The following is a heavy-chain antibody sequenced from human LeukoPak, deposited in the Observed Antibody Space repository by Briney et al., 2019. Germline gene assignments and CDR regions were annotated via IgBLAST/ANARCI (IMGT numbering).Heavy chain of an antibody. V-gene: IGHV1-24*01. CDR3: ATDRFPNGYGDYVFDY. J-gene: IGHJ4*02. CDR2: LDPEDGET. Sequence: ASVKVSCKVSGYTLTELSMHWVRQAPGKGLEWMGGLDPEDGETIYAQKFQGRVTMTEDTSTDTAYMELSSLRSEDTAVYYCATDRFPNGYGDYVFDYWGQGTLVTVSS. D-gene: IGHD4-17*01. CDR1: GYTLTELS.